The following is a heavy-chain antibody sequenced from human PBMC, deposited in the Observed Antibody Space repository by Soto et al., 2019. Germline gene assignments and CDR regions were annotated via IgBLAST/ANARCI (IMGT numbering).Heavy chain of an antibody. CDR2: INAGNGNT. J-gene: IGHJ6*03. V-gene: IGHV1-3*01. CDR1: GYTFTSYA. CDR3: ARDRIDYYGSGSYLLGGYYYYMDV. D-gene: IGHD3-10*01. Sequence: QVQLVQSGAEVKKPGASVKVSCKASGYTFTSYAMHWVRQAPGQRLEWMGWINAGNGNTKYSQKFQGRVTITRDTSASTAYMELSSLRSEDTAVYYCARDRIDYYGSGSYLLGGYYYYMDVWGKGTTVTVSS.